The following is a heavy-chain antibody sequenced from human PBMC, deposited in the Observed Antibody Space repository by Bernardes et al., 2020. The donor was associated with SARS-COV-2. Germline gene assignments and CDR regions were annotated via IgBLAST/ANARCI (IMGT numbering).Heavy chain of an antibody. CDR2: IKEDGSEK. CDR3: ARDMGWLQRWGDYYYYGMAV. J-gene: IGHJ6*02. CDR1: GFSLSTYW. V-gene: IGHV3-7*04. D-gene: IGHD3-16*01. Sequence: GGSLRLSCAASGFSLSTYWMSWVRQAPGKGLEWVANIKEDGSEKYYVDSVKGRFTISRDNGKNSLYLQMNGLRAEDTAVYYCARDMGWLQRWGDYYYYGMAVWGQGTTVTVSS.